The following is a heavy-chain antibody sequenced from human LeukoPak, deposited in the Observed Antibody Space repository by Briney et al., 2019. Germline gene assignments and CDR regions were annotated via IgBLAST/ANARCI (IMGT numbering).Heavy chain of an antibody. V-gene: IGHV3-23*01. J-gene: IGHJ1*01. D-gene: IGHD2-15*01. CDR3: AKVPRYCSGGSCYGGYFQH. CDR1: GFTFSSYA. Sequence: EGSLRLSCAASGFTFSSYAMSWVRQAPGKGLEWVSAISGSGGNTYYADSGKGRFTISRDNSKNTLYLQMNSLRAEDTAIYYCAKVPRYCSGGSCYGGYFQHWGQGTLVTVSS. CDR2: ISGSGGNT.